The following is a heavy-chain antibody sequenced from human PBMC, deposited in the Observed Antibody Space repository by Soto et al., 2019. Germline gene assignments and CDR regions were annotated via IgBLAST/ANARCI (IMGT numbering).Heavy chain of an antibody. CDR3: AMSSGSYLPRGYDFDY. J-gene: IGHJ4*02. V-gene: IGHV1-69*13. D-gene: IGHD3-10*01. Sequence: GASVKVSCKASGGTFSSYAISWVRQAPGQGLEWMGGIIPIFGTANYAQKFQGRVTITADESTSTAYMELSSLRSEDTAVYYCAMSSGSYLPRGYDFDYWGQGTLGTVSS. CDR2: IIPIFGTA. CDR1: GGTFSSYA.